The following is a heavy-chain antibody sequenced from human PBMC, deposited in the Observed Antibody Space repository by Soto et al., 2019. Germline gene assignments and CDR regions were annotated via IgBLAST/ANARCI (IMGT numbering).Heavy chain of an antibody. CDR2: IYYSGST. J-gene: IGHJ6*02. CDR3: ARQERHYDILPGYYYYYYGMDV. D-gene: IGHD3-9*01. CDR1: GGSISSSSYY. Sequence: QLQLQESGPGLVKPSETLSLTCTVSGGSISSSSYYWGWIRQPPGKGLEWIGSIYYSGSTYYNPSLHPRVTIPVDPSKNQFSLQLSSVTAPDTAVYYCARQERHYDILPGYYYYYYGMDVWGQGTTVTFSS. V-gene: IGHV4-39*01.